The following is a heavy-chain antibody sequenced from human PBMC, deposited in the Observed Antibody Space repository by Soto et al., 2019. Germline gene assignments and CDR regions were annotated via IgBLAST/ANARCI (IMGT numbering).Heavy chain of an antibody. V-gene: IGHV1-69*01. D-gene: IGHD6-19*01. CDR1: GVTFSKFI. Sequence: QVQLEQSGGEVKKPGSSVKVSCKASGVTFSKFIMTWVRQAPGFGLEWVGGIIPIFGTANYAQKFQGRVTITADESTSTSYLEVSNLRSEDTAVYYCAKVRYSSPMGYYYGMDVWGQGTAVTVSS. CDR3: AKVRYSSPMGYYYGMDV. J-gene: IGHJ6*02. CDR2: IIPIFGTA.